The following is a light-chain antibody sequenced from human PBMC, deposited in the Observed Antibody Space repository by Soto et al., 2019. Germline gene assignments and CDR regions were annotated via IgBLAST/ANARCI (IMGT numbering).Light chain of an antibody. CDR1: NSDIGNYNL. CDR3: SSPSGTDVFVV. V-gene: IGLV2-23*02. CDR2: EVR. Sequence: QSALTQPASVSGSPGQSITISCSGTNSDIGNYNLVSWYQQHPGKAPKLLIFEVRRLPSGVSSRFSGSKSGNTASLTISGLQAEDEAEYYCSSPSGTDVFVVVGGGTKLTVL. J-gene: IGLJ2*01.